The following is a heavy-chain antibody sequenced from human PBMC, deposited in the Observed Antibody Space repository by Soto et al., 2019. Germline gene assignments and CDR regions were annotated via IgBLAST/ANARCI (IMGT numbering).Heavy chain of an antibody. D-gene: IGHD7-27*01. CDR3: TTGRWGLRGAFDI. CDR2: IKSKTDGGTT. J-gene: IGHJ3*02. Sequence: GGSLRLSCAASGFTFSNAWMSWVRQAPGKGLEWVGRIKSKTDGGTTDYAAPVKGRFTISRDDSKNTLYLQMNSLKTEDTAVYYCTTGRWGLRGAFDIWGQGTMVTVSS. CDR1: GFTFSNAW. V-gene: IGHV3-15*01.